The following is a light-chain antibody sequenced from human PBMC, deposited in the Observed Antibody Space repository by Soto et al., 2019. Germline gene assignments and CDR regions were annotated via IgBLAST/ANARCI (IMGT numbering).Light chain of an antibody. Sequence: QFLLTPQPSASETPRQTVTMACSGSSSNIGSITVNWYQQLPGTAPKLLIYSNKQRPSGVPDRFSGSKSGTSASLAISGLQSEDEADYYCAAWDDSLNGRVFGTGTRSPS. V-gene: IGLV1-44*01. CDR3: AAWDDSLNGRV. J-gene: IGLJ1*01. CDR2: SNK. CDR1: SSNIGSIT.